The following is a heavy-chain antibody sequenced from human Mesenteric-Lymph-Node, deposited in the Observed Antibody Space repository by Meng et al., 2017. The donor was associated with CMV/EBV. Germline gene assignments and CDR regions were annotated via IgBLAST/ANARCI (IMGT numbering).Heavy chain of an antibody. D-gene: IGHD1-26*01. J-gene: IGHJ4*02. Sequence: GESLKISCKGLGYSFPRYWIGWVRQMPGKGLEWMGIIYPGDSDTRYSPSFQGQVTISADKSISTAYLQWSSLKASDTAMYYCARSLVSGTYYYNFDYWGQGTLVTVSS. CDR1: GYSFPRYW. CDR3: ARSLVSGTYYYNFDY. CDR2: IYPGDSDT. V-gene: IGHV5-51*01.